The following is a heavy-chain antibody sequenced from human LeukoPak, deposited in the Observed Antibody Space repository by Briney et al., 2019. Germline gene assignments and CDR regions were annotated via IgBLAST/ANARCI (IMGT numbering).Heavy chain of an antibody. V-gene: IGHV3-30*18. CDR3: AKDYDPILVYYFDY. D-gene: IGHD2-15*01. CDR2: ISYDGSNK. J-gene: IGHJ4*02. Sequence: QAGGSLRLSCAASGFTFSSYGMHWVRQAPGKGLEWVAVISYDGSNKYYADSVKGRFTISRDNSKNTLYLQMNGLRAEDTAVYYCAKDYDPILVYYFDYWGQGTLVTVSS. CDR1: GFTFSSYG.